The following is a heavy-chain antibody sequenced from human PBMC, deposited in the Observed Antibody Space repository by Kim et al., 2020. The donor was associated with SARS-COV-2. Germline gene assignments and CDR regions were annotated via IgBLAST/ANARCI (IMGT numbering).Heavy chain of an antibody. J-gene: IGHJ3*02. Sequence: GGSLRLSCAASGFTFSSYAMNWVRQAPGKGLEWVSGIIGSGGSTYYADSVKGRFTISRDNSKNTLYLQMNSLRVEDTAVYYCVKGPVVPTMVVGPVRHAFHMWSEGTVLTVSS. CDR1: GFTFSSYA. V-gene: IGHV3-23*01. CDR3: VKGPVVPTMVVGPVRHAFHM. D-gene: IGHD2-15*01. CDR2: IIGSGGST.